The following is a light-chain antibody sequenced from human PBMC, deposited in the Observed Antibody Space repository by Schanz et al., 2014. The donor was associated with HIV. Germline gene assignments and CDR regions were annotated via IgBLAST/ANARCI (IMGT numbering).Light chain of an antibody. CDR1: QSVTSRY. J-gene: IGKJ2*01. Sequence: EIVLTQSPGTLSLSPGERATLSCRASQSVTSRYLAWYKQKHGQAPRLLIFDASIRATGIPDRFSGSGSGTEFTLTISSLQSEDFAVYYCQQYNNWPPYTFGQGTKLEIK. CDR3: QQYNNWPPYT. CDR2: DAS. V-gene: IGKV3D-15*01.